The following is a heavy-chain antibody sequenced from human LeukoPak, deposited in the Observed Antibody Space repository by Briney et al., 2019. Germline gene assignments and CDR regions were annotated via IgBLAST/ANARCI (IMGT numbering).Heavy chain of an antibody. Sequence: GGSLRLSCAASGFTFSSYAMSWVRQAPGKGLEWVSAISGSGIGTHYADSVKGRFTISRDNSKNTLYLQMNSLRAEDTAVYYCAKDQGYGDYYPDFDYWGQGTLVTVSS. V-gene: IGHV3-23*01. D-gene: IGHD4-17*01. CDR3: AKDQGYGDYYPDFDY. J-gene: IGHJ4*02. CDR2: ISGSGIGT. CDR1: GFTFSSYA.